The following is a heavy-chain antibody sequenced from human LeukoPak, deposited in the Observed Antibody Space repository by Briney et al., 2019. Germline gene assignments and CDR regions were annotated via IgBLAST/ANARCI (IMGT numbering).Heavy chain of an antibody. Sequence: GASVTLSCNASGYSVTGNYMHWVRQAPGQGLEWMGWINPSSGGTNYAQKFQGRVTMTRDTSISTAYMELSSLGSDDTAVYYCAKLAGLSSWGQGTLVTVSS. CDR1: GYSVTGNY. D-gene: IGHD6-19*01. J-gene: IGHJ5*02. V-gene: IGHV1-2*02. CDR2: INPSSGGT. CDR3: AKLAGLSS.